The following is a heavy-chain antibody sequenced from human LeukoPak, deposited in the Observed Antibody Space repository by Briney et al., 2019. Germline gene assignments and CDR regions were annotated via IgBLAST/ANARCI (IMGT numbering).Heavy chain of an antibody. CDR2: INPSGDST. CDR3: ARGYYDSSGYFNY. CDR1: GYTFTSYY. D-gene: IGHD3-22*01. V-gene: IGHV1-46*01. Sequence: ASVKVSCKASGYTFTSYYIHWVRQAPGQGLEWMGKINPSGDSTNYAQKFQGRVTMTTDTSTSTAYMELRSLRSDDTAVYYCARGYYDSSGYFNYWGQGTLVTVSS. J-gene: IGHJ4*02.